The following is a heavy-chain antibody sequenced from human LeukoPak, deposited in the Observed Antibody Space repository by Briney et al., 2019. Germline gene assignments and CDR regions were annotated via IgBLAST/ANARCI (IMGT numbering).Heavy chain of an antibody. CDR1: GGTFISYA. J-gene: IGHJ4*02. Sequence: SVKXSCKASGGTFISYAISWVRQAPGQGSEWMGGIIPIFGRGNYAQKFQGRVTITTDESTSTAYMELSSLRSEDTAVYYCAVGDGYNEWGQGTLVTVSS. D-gene: IGHD5-24*01. CDR3: AVGDGYNE. CDR2: IIPIFGRG. V-gene: IGHV1-69*05.